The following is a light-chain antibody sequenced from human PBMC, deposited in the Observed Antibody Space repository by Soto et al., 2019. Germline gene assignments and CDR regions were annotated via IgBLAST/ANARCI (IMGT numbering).Light chain of an antibody. Sequence: DIVMTQSPLSLPVTPGEPVSISCRSSQSLLHSNGYNYLDWYLQKPGQSPQLLIYLGSNRASGVPDRFSGSGSGTDFTLKISRVEAEDVGVYYCMQALQTPLYTFGQGTKVDIK. V-gene: IGKV2-28*01. CDR2: LGS. CDR1: QSLLHSNGYNY. CDR3: MQALQTPLYT. J-gene: IGKJ2*01.